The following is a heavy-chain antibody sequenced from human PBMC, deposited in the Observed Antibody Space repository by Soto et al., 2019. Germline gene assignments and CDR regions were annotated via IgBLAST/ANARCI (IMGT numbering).Heavy chain of an antibody. Sequence: GASVKVSCKASGCTFSSFGISWVRQAPGQGLEWMGGIIPVFGRQNYAQRFRGRLTITADESTNTSYMELIDLTSEDTAVYYCAREESGYDFWGQGTQVTVSS. J-gene: IGHJ1*01. CDR2: IIPVFGRQ. D-gene: IGHD5-12*01. V-gene: IGHV1-69*13. CDR1: GCTFSSFG. CDR3: AREESGYDF.